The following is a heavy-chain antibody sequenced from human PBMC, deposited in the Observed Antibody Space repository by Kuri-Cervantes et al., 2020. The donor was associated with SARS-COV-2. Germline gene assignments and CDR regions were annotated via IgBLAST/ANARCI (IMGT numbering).Heavy chain of an antibody. V-gene: IGHV5-51*01. CDR2: IYPDDSDT. J-gene: IGHJ3*02. CDR1: GYKFTNYW. Sequence: GGSLRLSCEGSGYKFTNYWIGWVRQMPGKGLEWMGVIYPDDSDTRYSPSFQGQVTISADKSIRTAYLQWNSLKASDTAIYYCARHIDDCGGDCQPNDGFDIWGQGTMV. CDR3: ARHIDDCGGDCQPNDGFDI. D-gene: IGHD2-21*01.